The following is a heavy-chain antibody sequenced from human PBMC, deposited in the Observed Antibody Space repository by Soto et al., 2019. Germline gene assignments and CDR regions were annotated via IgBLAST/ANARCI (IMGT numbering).Heavy chain of an antibody. CDR3: ARDPVAARGESGYYLAY. CDR1: GGTFSSYA. D-gene: IGHD6-19*01. CDR2: IIPIFGTA. J-gene: IGHJ4*02. V-gene: IGHV1-69*13. Sequence: GASVKVSCKASGGTFSSYAISWVRQAPGQGLEWMGGIIPIFGTANYAQKFQGRVTITADESTSTAYMELSSLRSEDTAVYYCARDPVAARGESGYYLAYGGKETLVPVSS.